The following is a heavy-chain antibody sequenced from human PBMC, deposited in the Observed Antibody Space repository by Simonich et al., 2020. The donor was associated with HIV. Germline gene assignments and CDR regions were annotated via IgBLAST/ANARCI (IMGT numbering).Heavy chain of an antibody. D-gene: IGHD3-16*01. Sequence: QVQLVQSGAEVKKPGASVKVSCKASGYNFTGNYMPWVRQAPGQGLEWSGWINPNSGVTNYEPKLQGRVTMPTDTATNTAYMELRSLSSDDTAVYYCARYEGPWGQGTLVTVSS. CDR1: GYNFTGNY. CDR3: ARYEGP. V-gene: IGHV1-2*02. CDR2: INPNSGVT. J-gene: IGHJ5*02.